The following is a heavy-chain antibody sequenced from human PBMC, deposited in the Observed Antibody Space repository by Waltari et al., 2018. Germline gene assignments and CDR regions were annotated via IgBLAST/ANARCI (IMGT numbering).Heavy chain of an antibody. J-gene: IGHJ4*02. D-gene: IGHD6-6*01. Sequence: QVQLQESGPGLVKPSETLSLTCAVSGYSISSGYSWGWIRQPPGKGLEWIGSIYHSGSTYYNPSLKSRVTISVDTSKNQFSLKLSSVTAADTAVYYCARVSGGEQLVPFDYWGQGTLVTVSS. CDR3: ARVSGGEQLVPFDY. CDR1: GYSISSGYS. V-gene: IGHV4-38-2*01. CDR2: IYHSGST.